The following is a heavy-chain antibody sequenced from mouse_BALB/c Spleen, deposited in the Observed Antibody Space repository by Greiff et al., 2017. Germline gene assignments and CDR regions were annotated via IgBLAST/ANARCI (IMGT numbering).Heavy chain of an antibody. CDR1: GYTFTSYW. D-gene: IGHD2-2*01. CDR3: TRGTMVTTLYYYAMDY. J-gene: IGHJ4*01. V-gene: IGHV1-69*02. Sequence: VQLQQPGAELVRPGASVKLSCKASGYTFTSYWINWVKQRPGQGLEWIGNIYPSDSYTNYNQKFKDKATSTVDKSSSTAYMQLSSPTSEDSAVYYCTRGTMVTTLYYYAMDYWGQGTSVTVSS. CDR2: IYPSDSYT.